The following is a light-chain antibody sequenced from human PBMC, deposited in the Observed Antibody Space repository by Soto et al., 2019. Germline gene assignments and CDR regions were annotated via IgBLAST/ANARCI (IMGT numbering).Light chain of an antibody. J-gene: IGKJ1*01. V-gene: IGKV1-8*01. CDR3: QQYYSYPRT. Sequence: AIRMTQSPSSLSASTGDSVTITCRARQGISSYLAWYQQKPGKAPKLLIYAASTLQSGVPSRFSGSGSGTDFTLTISCLQAEDFATYYCQQYYSYPRTFGQGTKVEIK. CDR1: QGISSY. CDR2: AAS.